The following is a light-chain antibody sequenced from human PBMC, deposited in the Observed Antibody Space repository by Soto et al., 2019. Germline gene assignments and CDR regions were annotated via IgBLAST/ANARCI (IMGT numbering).Light chain of an antibody. V-gene: IGKV4-1*01. CDR3: QQYYSSPLT. J-gene: IGKJ4*01. CDR1: QSVLYTSNNKTY. Sequence: DIVMTQSPDSLAVSLGERATINCKSSQSVLYTSNNKTYLAWYQQKPGQPPKLLIYWASTRESGVPDRFSASGSGTDFTLTISSLQAEDVAVYYCQQYYSSPLTFGGGTKVEI. CDR2: WAS.